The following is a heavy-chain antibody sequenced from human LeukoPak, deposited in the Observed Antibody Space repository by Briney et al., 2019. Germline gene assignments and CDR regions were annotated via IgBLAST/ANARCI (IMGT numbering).Heavy chain of an antibody. CDR1: GFTFSSYG. CDR3: ARDPVDSSSWLFDS. J-gene: IGHJ4*02. D-gene: IGHD6-13*01. CDR2: IWYDGSNQ. Sequence: GGSLRLSCAASGFTFSSYGMHWVRQAPGKGLEWVAIIWYDGSNQFYADSVKGRFTISRDNSKNTLYLQMNSLRAEDTAVYYCARDPVDSSSWLFDSWGQGTLVTVSS. V-gene: IGHV3-33*01.